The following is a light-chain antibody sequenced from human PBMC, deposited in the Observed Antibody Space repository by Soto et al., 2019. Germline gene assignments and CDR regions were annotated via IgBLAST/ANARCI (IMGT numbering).Light chain of an antibody. CDR2: AAS. CDR1: QSISTY. J-gene: IGKJ4*01. V-gene: IGKV1-39*01. Sequence: DIPMTQSPSSLSAPVGDRVTITCRASQSISTYLNWYQQKPGKAPKLLIYAASSLQSGVPSRFSGSGSGTDFTLTISSLQPEDFATYYCQQSYSTPPTFGGGTKVEIK. CDR3: QQSYSTPPT.